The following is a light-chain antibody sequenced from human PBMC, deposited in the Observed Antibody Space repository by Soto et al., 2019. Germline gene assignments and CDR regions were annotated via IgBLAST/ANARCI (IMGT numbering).Light chain of an antibody. CDR3: QQYGLT. J-gene: IGKJ1*01. CDR1: QSVSSSY. V-gene: IGKV3-20*01. CDR2: GAS. Sequence: EIVLTQSPGTLSLSPGERATLSCRASQSVSSSYLAWYQQKPGQAPRLLIYGASSRATGIPDRFSGSGSGTEFTLTISRLEPEDFAVYYCQQYGLTFGQGTKVEIK.